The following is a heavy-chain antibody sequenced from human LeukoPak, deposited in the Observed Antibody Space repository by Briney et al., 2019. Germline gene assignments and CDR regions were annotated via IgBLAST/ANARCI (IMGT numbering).Heavy chain of an antibody. D-gene: IGHD4-17*01. J-gene: IGHJ6*02. CDR3: ARPIDLTTVTYGMDV. V-gene: IGHV1-46*01. CDR2: ISPSSGST. CDR1: GYTFTSYY. Sequence: ASVKVSCKASGYTFTSYYIHWVRQAPGQGLEWMGIISPSSGSTNYAQKFQGRVTMTRDTSTSTVYMELSSLRSEDTAVYYCARPIDLTTVTYGMDVWGQGTTVTVSS.